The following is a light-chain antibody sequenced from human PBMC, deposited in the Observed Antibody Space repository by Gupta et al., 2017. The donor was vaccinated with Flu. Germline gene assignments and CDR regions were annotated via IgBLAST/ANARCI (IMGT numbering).Light chain of an antibody. CDR2: GVS. Sequence: QSALTQPAAVSGSPRQSITISCAGTTSYIGGYDSVSWYQQHPGKAPKLMIYGVSERPPGVSNRFSGSKSGNTVSLTISGPQAGDEADYYCYSASTDNTGVFGGGTKLTVL. CDR1: TSYIGGYDS. CDR3: YSASTDNTGV. V-gene: IGLV2-14*01. J-gene: IGLJ3*02.